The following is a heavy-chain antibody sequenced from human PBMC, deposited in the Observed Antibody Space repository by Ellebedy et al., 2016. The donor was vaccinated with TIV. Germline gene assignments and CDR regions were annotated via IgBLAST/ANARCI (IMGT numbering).Heavy chain of an antibody. V-gene: IGHV3-9*01. CDR1: GFTFDNYA. Sequence: PGGSLRLSCAASGFTFDNYAMHWVRQAPGKGLEWVAGISWNRDHIAYADSVKGRFTISRDNAKNSLYLQMNSLRAEDTAVYYCAREGDTAMVRGMDVWGQGTTVTVSS. CDR2: ISWNRDHI. CDR3: AREGDTAMVRGMDV. J-gene: IGHJ6*02. D-gene: IGHD5-18*01.